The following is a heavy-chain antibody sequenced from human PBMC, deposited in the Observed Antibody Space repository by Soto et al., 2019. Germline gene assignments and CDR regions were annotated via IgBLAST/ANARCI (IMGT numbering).Heavy chain of an antibody. CDR3: ARGFFFNKKDAIEYYY. Sequence: KGLDWFSSISSSSSSIYYTDSVKGRFTISRDNAKNSLYLQMNSLRAEDTAVYYCARGFFFNKKDAIEYYY. J-gene: IGHJ6*01. CDR2: ISSSSSSI. D-gene: IGHD2-21*01. V-gene: IGHV3-21*01.